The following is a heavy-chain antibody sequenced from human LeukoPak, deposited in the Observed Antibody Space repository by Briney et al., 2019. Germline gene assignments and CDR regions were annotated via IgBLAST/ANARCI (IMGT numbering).Heavy chain of an antibody. V-gene: IGHV3-33*01. D-gene: IGHD1-14*01. CDR3: TRYNNDHFDY. CDR2: IAYDGSRA. CDR1: GFIFGGYG. Sequence: PGGSLRLSCAGSGFIFGGYGMHWFRQTPGKGLEWVAVIAYDGSRAFYADSVKGRFTISRDNSKNTMSVQMDDLRAEDTAVYYCTRYNNDHFDYWGQGTLVTVSS. J-gene: IGHJ4*02.